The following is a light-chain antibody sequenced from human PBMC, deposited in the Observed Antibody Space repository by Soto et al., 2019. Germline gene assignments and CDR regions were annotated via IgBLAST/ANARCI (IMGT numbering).Light chain of an antibody. CDR3: RSYSSSSIPYV. J-gene: IGLJ1*01. CDR2: EVS. Sequence: QSVLTQPASVSGSPGQSITISCTGTKYDIGAYNFVSWYQQHPGKAPKLMIYEVSNRPSGVSNRFSGSKSGSTASLTISGLQTEDEADYHCRSYSSSSIPYVFGTGTKVT. CDR1: KYDIGAYNF. V-gene: IGLV2-14*01.